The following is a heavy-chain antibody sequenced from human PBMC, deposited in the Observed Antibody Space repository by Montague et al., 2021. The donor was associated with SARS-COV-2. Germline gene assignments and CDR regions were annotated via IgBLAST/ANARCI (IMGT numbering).Heavy chain of an antibody. CDR3: ARVSYYGSGTSLGMDV. CDR1: GGSFSGYY. CDR2: INHSGSA. D-gene: IGHD3-10*01. J-gene: IGHJ6*02. V-gene: IGHV4-34*01. Sequence: SETLSLTCAVYGGSFSGYYWSWIRQPPGKGLEWSGEINHSGSANYNQSLKSRVTITVDTSKNQFSLKLSSVTAADTAVDYCARVSYYGSGTSLGMDVWGQGTTVTVSS.